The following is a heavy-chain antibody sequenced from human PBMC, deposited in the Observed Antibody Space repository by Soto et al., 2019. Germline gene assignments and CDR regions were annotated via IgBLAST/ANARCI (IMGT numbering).Heavy chain of an antibody. CDR3: AKDNGSGCDWLRVGDASDI. D-gene: IGHD5-12*01. CDR2: ISYDGSNK. J-gene: IGHJ3*02. V-gene: IGHV3-30*18. Sequence: QVQLVESGGGVVQPGRSLRLSCAASGFTFSSYGMHWVRQAPGKGLEWVAVISYDGSNKYYADSANGRLTISRDNSKNXLXLQMNGLRGEDTAVYYCAKDNGSGCDWLRVGDASDIWGQGTMVTVSS. CDR1: GFTFSSYG.